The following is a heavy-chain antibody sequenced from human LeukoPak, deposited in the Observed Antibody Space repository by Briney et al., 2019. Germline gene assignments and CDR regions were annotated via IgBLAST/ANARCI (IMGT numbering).Heavy chain of an antibody. CDR2: INGDGSTT. J-gene: IGHJ4*02. V-gene: IGHV3-74*03. CDR1: GFTFSTYW. Sequence: PGGSLRLSCTASGFTFSTYWINWVRQSPGKGLVWVALINGDGSTTTHADSVKGRFTISRDNAKNSLYLQMNSLRAEDTAVYYCARQLVSTSCYNWGQGTPVTVSS. D-gene: IGHD2-2*01. CDR3: ARQLVSTSCYN.